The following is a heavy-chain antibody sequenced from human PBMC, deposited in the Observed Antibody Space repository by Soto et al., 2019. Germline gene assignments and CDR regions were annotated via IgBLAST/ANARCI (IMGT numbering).Heavy chain of an antibody. Sequence: PSETLSLTCPVSGGSISSYYWNWIRQPPGKGLEWFVYIYYSGSTHYNPSLKSRVTISVDTSQNQLSLTLSSVTAADTAVYYCARSRYFYDSSGFRSDAFDIWGHGTMVTVS. V-gene: IGHV4-59*01. D-gene: IGHD3-22*01. CDR2: IYYSGST. CDR1: GGSISSYY. J-gene: IGHJ3*02. CDR3: ARSRYFYDSSGFRSDAFDI.